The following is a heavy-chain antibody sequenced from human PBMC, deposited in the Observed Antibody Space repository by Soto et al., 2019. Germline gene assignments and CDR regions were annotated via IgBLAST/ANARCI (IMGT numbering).Heavy chain of an antibody. CDR1: GFALNTYGAA. D-gene: IGHD1-1*01. J-gene: IGHJ5*02. V-gene: IGHV2-5*02. Sequence: QITLKESGPTLVKPTQTLTLTCTFSGFALNTYGAAVAWIRQPPGKALEWLALIYWDDDKRYSPSLESRLSIFKDAPKNQVMLTMTNMDPVDTATYYCAHRDAQCRRDWNGGWFDPWGQGTLVTVSS. CDR2: IYWDDDK. CDR3: AHRDAQCRRDWNGGWFDP.